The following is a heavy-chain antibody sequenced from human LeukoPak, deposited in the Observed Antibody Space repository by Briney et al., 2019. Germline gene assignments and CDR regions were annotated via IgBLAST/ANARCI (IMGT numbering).Heavy chain of an antibody. Sequence: GGSLRLSCAASGFTFSSYSMNWVRQAPGKGLEWVSSISSSSSYIYYADSVKGRFTVSRDNAKNSLYLQMNSLRAEDTAVYYCARDEEGYCTNGVCYTFDYWGQGTLVTVSS. CDR3: ARDEEGYCTNGVCYTFDY. J-gene: IGHJ4*02. CDR2: ISSSSSYI. D-gene: IGHD2-8*01. V-gene: IGHV3-21*01. CDR1: GFTFSSYS.